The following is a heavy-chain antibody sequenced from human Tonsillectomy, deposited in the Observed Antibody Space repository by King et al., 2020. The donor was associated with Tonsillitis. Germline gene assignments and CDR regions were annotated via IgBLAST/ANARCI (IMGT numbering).Heavy chain of an antibody. CDR1: GFSLTTSGVG. D-gene: IGHD2-21*01. CDR2: IHWNDVV. J-gene: IGHJ4*02. CDR3: AHRLIYSGLDY. V-gene: IGHV2-5*01. Sequence: ITLKESGPTLVKPTQTLTLTCTFSGFSLTTSGVGVAWIRQPPRKALEWLAEIHWNDVVNYSPSLKSRVTITKDTSKNQVVLTVTNMDPVDTATYFCAHRLIYSGLDYWGQGSLVTVSS.